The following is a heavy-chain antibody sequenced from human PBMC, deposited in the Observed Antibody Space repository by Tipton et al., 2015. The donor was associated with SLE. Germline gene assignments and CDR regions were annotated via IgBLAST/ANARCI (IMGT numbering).Heavy chain of an antibody. CDR2: ISSSGSTI. V-gene: IGHV3-11*01. CDR1: GGSLSGSSYY. CDR3: ARIIAGPGDAFDV. Sequence: GLVKPSETLSLTCAVYGGSLSGSSYYWGWIRQAPGKGLEWVSYISSSGSTIHYADSVKGRFTISRDNAKNSLYLHMNSLRAADTAVYFCARIIAGPGDAFDVWGQGTMVTDSS. J-gene: IGHJ3*01.